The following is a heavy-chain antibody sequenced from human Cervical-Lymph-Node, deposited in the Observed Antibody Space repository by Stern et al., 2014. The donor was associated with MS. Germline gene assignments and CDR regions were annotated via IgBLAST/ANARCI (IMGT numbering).Heavy chain of an antibody. Sequence: QLVQSGAEVKKPGASVKVSCKASGYTLTVYNIHWVRQAPGQGLEWMGINNPSGGRTTYAQKFQGRVTMTRDASTSTVYMELSSLRSEDTAVYYCASGGEVDGGDVWGQGTTVTVFS. V-gene: IGHV1-46*01. D-gene: IGHD1-26*01. J-gene: IGHJ6*02. CDR1: GYTLTVYN. CDR2: NNPSGGRT. CDR3: ASGGEVDGGDV.